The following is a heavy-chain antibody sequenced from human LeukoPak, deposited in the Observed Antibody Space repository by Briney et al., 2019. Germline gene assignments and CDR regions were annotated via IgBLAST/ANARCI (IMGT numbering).Heavy chain of an antibody. CDR1: GFTFSSYSM. J-gene: IGHJ4*02. D-gene: IGHD3-10*01. Sequence: GSLRLSCAASGFTFSSYSMNWVRQPPGKGLEWIGEIYHSGSTNYNPSLKSRVTISVDKSKNQFSLKLGSVTAADTAVYYCARDTYITMVRGVAFDYWGQGTLVTVSS. CDR2: IYHSGST. CDR3: ARDTYITMVRGVAFDY. V-gene: IGHV4-4*02.